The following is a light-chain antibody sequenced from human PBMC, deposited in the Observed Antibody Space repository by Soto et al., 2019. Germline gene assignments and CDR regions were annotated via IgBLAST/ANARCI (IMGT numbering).Light chain of an antibody. CDR2: KAS. J-gene: IGKJ1*01. CDR1: QYISSW. V-gene: IGKV1-5*03. CDR3: QQYNSQRT. Sequence: DIQMTQSPSTLSASVGDRVTITCRASQYISSWLVWYQQKPGKAPKLLIYKASSLESGVPSRFSGSGSGTEFTLTISSLQPDDFATYYCQQYNSQRTFGQGTKVEIK.